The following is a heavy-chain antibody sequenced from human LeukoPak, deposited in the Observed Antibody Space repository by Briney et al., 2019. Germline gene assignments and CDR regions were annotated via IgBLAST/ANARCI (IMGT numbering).Heavy chain of an antibody. J-gene: IGHJ4*02. Sequence: SETLSLTCTVSGYSISSGYYWGWIRQPPGKGLEWIGSIYHSGNTFYNPSLKSRVTISVDTSKNQFSLKLSSVTATDTAVYYCARDQYYYDSSGYYSIDYWGQGTLVIVSS. D-gene: IGHD3-22*01. CDR2: IYHSGNT. V-gene: IGHV4-38-2*02. CDR1: GYSISSGYY. CDR3: ARDQYYYDSSGYYSIDY.